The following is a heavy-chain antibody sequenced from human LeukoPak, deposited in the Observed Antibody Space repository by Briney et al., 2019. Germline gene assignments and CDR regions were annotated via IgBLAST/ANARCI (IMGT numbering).Heavy chain of an antibody. D-gene: IGHD5-18*01. CDR3: ARGGPAMALDY. CDR2: IYYSGST. CDR1: GGSISSSSYY. J-gene: IGHJ4*02. Sequence: SETLSLTCTVSGGSISSSSYYWGWIRQPPGKGLEWIGSIYYSGSTYYNPSLKSRVTISVDTSKNQFSLKLSSVTAADTAVYYCARGGPAMALDYWGQGTLVTVSS. V-gene: IGHV4-39*07.